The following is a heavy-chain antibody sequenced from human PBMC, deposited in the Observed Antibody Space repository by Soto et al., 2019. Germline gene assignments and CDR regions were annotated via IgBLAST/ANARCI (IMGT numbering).Heavy chain of an antibody. CDR1: GFSFTSHW. Sequence: GESLKISCKGSGFSFTSHWIAWVRQMPGKGLECMGIIYPRDSDTRYNPSFQGQITISVDSSISTAYLQWSSLKASDTAFYYCAKTLVAGAFDIWGQGTMVTVSS. D-gene: IGHD2-8*02. CDR2: IYPRDSDT. V-gene: IGHV5-51*01. CDR3: AKTLVAGAFDI. J-gene: IGHJ3*02.